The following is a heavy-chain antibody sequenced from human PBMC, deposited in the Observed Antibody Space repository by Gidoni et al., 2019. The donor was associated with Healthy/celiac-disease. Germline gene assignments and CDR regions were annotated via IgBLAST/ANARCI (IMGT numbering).Heavy chain of an antibody. CDR1: GYTFTGYY. V-gene: IGHV1-2*02. CDR3: ASEGVPAMW. J-gene: IGHJ4*02. CDR2: INPNSGGT. D-gene: IGHD2-2*01. Sequence: QVQLVQSAAEVKKPGASVKVSCQPSGYTFTGYYMHWVRQAPGQGLEWMGWINPNSGGTNDAQKFQGRVTMNRDTSISTAYMELSRLRSDDTAVYYCASEGVPAMWWGQGTLVTVSS.